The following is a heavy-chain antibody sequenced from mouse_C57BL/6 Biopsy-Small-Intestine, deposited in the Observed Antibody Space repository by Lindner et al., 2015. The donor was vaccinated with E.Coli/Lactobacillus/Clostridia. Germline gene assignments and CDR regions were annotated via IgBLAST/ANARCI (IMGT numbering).Heavy chain of an antibody. CDR1: GFTFSDYG. CDR3: ATPFYYDYDVRYFDV. J-gene: IGHJ1*03. Sequence: VQLQESGGGLVKPGGSLKLSCAASGFTFSDYGMHWVRQAPEKGLEWVAYISSGSGTIYYADTVKGRFTISRDNAKNTLFLQMTSLRSEDTAMYYCATPFYYDYDVRYFDVWGTGTTVTVSS. D-gene: IGHD2-4*01. CDR2: ISSGSGTI. V-gene: IGHV5-17*01.